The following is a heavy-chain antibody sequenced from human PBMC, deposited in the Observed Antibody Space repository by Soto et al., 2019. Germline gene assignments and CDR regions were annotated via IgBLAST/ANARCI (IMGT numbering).Heavy chain of an antibody. Sequence: SETLSLTCTVSGGSISSGDYYWSWIRQPPGKGLEWIGYIYYSGSTYYNPSLKSRVTISVDTSKNQFSLKLSSVTAADTAVYYCARDRSGGYDGSHFDYWGQGTLVTVS. V-gene: IGHV4-30-4*01. CDR2: IYYSGST. D-gene: IGHD5-12*01. CDR3: ARDRSGGYDGSHFDY. CDR1: GGSISSGDYY. J-gene: IGHJ4*02.